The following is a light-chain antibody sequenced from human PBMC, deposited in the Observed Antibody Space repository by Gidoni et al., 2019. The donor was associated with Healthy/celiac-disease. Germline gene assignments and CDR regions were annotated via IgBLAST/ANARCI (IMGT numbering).Light chain of an antibody. Sequence: QSALTQPASVSGSPGQSITISGTGTSSDVGGYNYVSWYQQHPGNAPKLMIYEVSNRPSGVSNRFSGSKSGTTSSLTISGLQAEDEADFYCSSYTSSSIVVFGGGTKLTVL. CDR2: EVS. V-gene: IGLV2-14*01. CDR3: SSYTSSSIVV. CDR1: SSDVGGYNY. J-gene: IGLJ2*01.